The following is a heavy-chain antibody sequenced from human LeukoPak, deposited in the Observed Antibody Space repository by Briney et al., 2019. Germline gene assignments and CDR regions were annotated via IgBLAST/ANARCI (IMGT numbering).Heavy chain of an antibody. CDR1: GGSISSSNW. CDR3: ARDPGIWQQLGYFDY. CDR2: IYHSGST. V-gene: IGHV4-4*02. J-gene: IGHJ4*02. Sequence: PSETLSLTCAVSGGSISSSNWWSWVRQPPGKGLEWIGEIYHSGSTNYNPSPNSRVTISVDKSKNQFSLKLSSVTAADTAVYYCARDPGIWQQLGYFDYWGQGSLVTVSS. D-gene: IGHD5-24*01.